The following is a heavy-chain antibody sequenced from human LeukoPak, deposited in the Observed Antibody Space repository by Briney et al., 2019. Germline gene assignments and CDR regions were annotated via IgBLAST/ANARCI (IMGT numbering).Heavy chain of an antibody. CDR3: ARHCCSGPAKRVFDI. J-gene: IGHJ3*02. CDR1: GGSISSSNW. V-gene: IGHV4-4*02. Sequence: SETLSLTCAVSGGSISSSNWWSWVRQPPGKGLEWIGEIYNSGSTNYNPSLKSRVTISVDKSKNQFSLRLGSVTAADTAVYHCARHCCSGPAKRVFDIWGQGTMVTVSS. CDR2: IYNSGST. D-gene: IGHD2-15*01.